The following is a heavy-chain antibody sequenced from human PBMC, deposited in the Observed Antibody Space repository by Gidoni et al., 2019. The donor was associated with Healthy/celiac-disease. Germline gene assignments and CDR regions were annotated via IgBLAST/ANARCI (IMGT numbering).Heavy chain of an antibody. CDR3: ARDAPGGSGSYSRNPEWV. CDR1: GFTFSSYG. D-gene: IGHD3-10*01. J-gene: IGHJ6*02. CDR2: IWYDGSNK. Sequence: QVQLVESGGGVVQPGRSRSLSCAASGFTFSSYGRHWGRQPPGKGLAWVAVIWYDGSNKYDADYVKGRFTISRDNSKNTLYLQMNSLRAEDTAVYYCARDAPGGSGSYSRNPEWVWGQGTTVTVSS. V-gene: IGHV3-33*01.